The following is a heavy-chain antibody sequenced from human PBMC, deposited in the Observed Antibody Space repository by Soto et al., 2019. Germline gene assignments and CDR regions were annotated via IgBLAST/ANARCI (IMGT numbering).Heavy chain of an antibody. V-gene: IGHV3-21*01. J-gene: IGHJ6*02. CDR2: ISSSSSYI. CDR3: AIGDYYYYGMDV. Sequence: KPGGSLRLSCAASGFTFSSYSMNWVRQAPGKGLEWVSSISSSSSYIYYADSVKGRFTISRDNAKNSLYLQMNSLRAEDTAVYYCAIGDYYYYGMDVWGQGTTVTVSS. CDR1: GFTFSSYS.